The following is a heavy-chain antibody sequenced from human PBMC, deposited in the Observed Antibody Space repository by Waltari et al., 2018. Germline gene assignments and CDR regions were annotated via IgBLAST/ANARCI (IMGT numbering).Heavy chain of an antibody. CDR3: ARGGKGNQDYYMDV. CDR1: GGSFSGYY. Sequence: QVQLQQWGAGLLKPSETLSLTCAVYGGSFSGYYWSWIRQPPGKGLEWIGEINHSGSTNYNPSLKSRVTISVDTSKNQVSLKLSSVTAADTAVYYCARGGKGNQDYYMDVWGKGTTVTISS. V-gene: IGHV4-34*01. J-gene: IGHJ6*03. CDR2: INHSGST.